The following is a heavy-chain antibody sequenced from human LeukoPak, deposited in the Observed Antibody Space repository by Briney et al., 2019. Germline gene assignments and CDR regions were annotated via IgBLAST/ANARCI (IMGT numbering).Heavy chain of an antibody. CDR1: GFTFSSYW. D-gene: IGHD3-3*01. J-gene: IGHJ6*03. Sequence: PGGSLRLSCAASGFTFSSYWMSWVRQAPGKGLEWVANIKQDGSEKYYVDSVKGRFTISRDNAKNSLYLQMNSLRAEDTAVYYCARDIKPFDYYYYMDVWGKGTTATVSS. CDR3: ARDIKPFDYYYYMDV. CDR2: IKQDGSEK. V-gene: IGHV3-7*01.